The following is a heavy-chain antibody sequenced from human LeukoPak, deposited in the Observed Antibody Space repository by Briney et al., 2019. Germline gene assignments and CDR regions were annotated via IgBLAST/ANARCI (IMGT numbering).Heavy chain of an antibody. CDR1: GGSLSNYY. J-gene: IGHJ4*02. Sequence: PSETLSLTCTVSGGSLSNYYWSWIRQPPGKGLEWIGYIYYSGSTNYNPSLKSRVTISADTSKNQFSLTLGSVSATDTAVYYCVSPRGFSYGYFDYWGQGTLVTVSS. D-gene: IGHD5-18*01. CDR2: IYYSGST. V-gene: IGHV4-59*08. CDR3: VSPRGFSYGYFDY.